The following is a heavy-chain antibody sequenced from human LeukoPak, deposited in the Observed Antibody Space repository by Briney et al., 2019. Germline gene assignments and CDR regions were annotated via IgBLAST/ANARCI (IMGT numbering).Heavy chain of an antibody. Sequence: GGSLRLSCAASGFTFSSYSMNWVRQAPGKGLEWVSSISSSSSYIYYADSVKGRFTISRDNAKNSLYLQMNSLRAEDTAVYYCARDRLRFLEWSPDVFDIWGQGTMVTVSS. CDR2: ISSSSSYI. J-gene: IGHJ3*02. V-gene: IGHV3-21*01. CDR1: GFTFSSYS. CDR3: ARDRLRFLEWSPDVFDI. D-gene: IGHD3-3*01.